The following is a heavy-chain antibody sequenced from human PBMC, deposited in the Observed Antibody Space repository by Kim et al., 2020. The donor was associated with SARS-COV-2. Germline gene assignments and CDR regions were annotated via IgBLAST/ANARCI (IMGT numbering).Heavy chain of an antibody. CDR2: ISWNSGSI. Sequence: GGSLRLSCAASGFTFDDYAMHWVRQAPGKGLEWVSGISWNSGSIGYADSVKGRFTISRDNAKNSLYLQMNSLRAEDTALYYCAKGYSGGDAFDIWGQGTMVTVSS. J-gene: IGHJ3*02. V-gene: IGHV3-9*01. D-gene: IGHD6-19*01. CDR3: AKGYSGGDAFDI. CDR1: GFTFDDYA.